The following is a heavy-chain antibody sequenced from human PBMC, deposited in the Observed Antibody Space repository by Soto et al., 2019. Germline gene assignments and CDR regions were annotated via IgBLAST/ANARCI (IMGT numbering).Heavy chain of an antibody. Sequence: QVQLVQSGAEVKKPGASVKVSCRASGYIFINYYIHWVRQAPGQGLEWIGIINPNGGSTNYAQKFRGRVTLARDTSTSTVYMDLSSLRSEDTAMYYCARDLAAGDFWGQGTLVTVSS. CDR3: ARDLAAGDF. CDR2: INPNGGST. D-gene: IGHD6-13*01. J-gene: IGHJ4*02. V-gene: IGHV1-46*01. CDR1: GYIFINYY.